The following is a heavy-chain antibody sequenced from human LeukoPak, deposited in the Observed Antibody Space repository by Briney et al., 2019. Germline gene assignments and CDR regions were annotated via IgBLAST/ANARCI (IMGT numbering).Heavy chain of an antibody. Sequence: GGSLRLSCAASGFIFSSYAMSWVRQAPGKGLEWVSAISGSGGSTYYADSVKGRFTISRDNSKNTLYLQMNSLRAEDTAVYYCAKTRGQDAAMAKYYYYGMDVWGQGTTVTVSS. D-gene: IGHD5-18*01. CDR2: ISGSGGST. CDR3: AKTRGQDAAMAKYYYYGMDV. CDR1: GFIFSSYA. J-gene: IGHJ6*02. V-gene: IGHV3-23*01.